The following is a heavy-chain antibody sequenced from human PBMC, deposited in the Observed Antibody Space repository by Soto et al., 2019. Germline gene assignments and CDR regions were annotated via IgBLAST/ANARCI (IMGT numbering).Heavy chain of an antibody. CDR1: GGSISSYY. V-gene: IGHV4-59*08. J-gene: IGHJ3*02. CDR3: ARCPLNPPHQNALAI. Sequence: PSETLSLTCTVSGGSISSYYWSWIRQPPGKGLEWIGYIYYSGSTNYNPSLKSRVTISVDTSKNQFSLKLSYVTAADTAVYYCARCPLNPPHQNALAIWAQGTIVTVSS. CDR2: IYYSGST.